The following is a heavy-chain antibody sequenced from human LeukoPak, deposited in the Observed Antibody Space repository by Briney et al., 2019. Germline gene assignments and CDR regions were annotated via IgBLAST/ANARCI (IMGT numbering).Heavy chain of an antibody. J-gene: IGHJ5*02. Sequence: GASVKVSCKVSGYTFTDYYMHWVQQAPGKGLERMGLVDPEDGETIYAGKFQGRVTITADTSTDTAYMELSSLRSEDTAVYYCATPSRHKGWFDPWGQETLVTVSS. CDR2: VDPEDGET. CDR1: GYTFTDYY. CDR3: ATPSRHKGWFDP. V-gene: IGHV1-69-2*01.